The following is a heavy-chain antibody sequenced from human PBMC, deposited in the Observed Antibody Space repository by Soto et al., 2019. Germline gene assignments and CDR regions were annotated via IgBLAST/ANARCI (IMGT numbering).Heavy chain of an antibody. J-gene: IGHJ4*02. V-gene: IGHV3-23*01. Sequence: GALRLSCAASGFTFSSYAMNWVRQAPGKGLEWVSAISGSGGSTFYADSVKGRFTISRDNSKNTLYLQMNSLRAEDTAVYYCAKDLLYGISWPRMPDYWGQGTLVTVSS. CDR3: AKDLLYGISWPRMPDY. D-gene: IGHD6-13*01. CDR2: ISGSGGST. CDR1: GFTFSSYA.